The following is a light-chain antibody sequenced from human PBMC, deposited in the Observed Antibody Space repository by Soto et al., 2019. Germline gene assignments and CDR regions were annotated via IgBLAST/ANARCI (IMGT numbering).Light chain of an antibody. J-gene: IGKJ4*01. CDR2: LGS. V-gene: IGKV2-28*01. CDR1: QSLLHSNGYNY. Sequence: DLVMTQSPLSLPVTPGEPASISCRSSQSLLHSNGYNYLDWYLQKPGQSPQLLIYLGSNRASGVPERFSGSGSGTDFTLKISRVEAEDVGVYYCMQALQTPLPFGGGTKVEIK. CDR3: MQALQTPLP.